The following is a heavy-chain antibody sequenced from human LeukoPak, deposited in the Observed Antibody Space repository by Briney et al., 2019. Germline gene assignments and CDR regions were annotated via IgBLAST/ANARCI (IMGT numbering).Heavy chain of an antibody. CDR1: GFTFSSYA. Sequence: PGGSLRLSCAASGFTFSSYAMHWVRQAPGKGLEWVAFIRYDGGNKYYADSVKGRFSISRDNSQNTLFLHMNSLRGEDTAVYYCAKGAGFQPAQKWAAYYYYVDVWGKGTTVTISS. CDR2: IRYDGGNK. J-gene: IGHJ6*03. CDR3: AKGAGFQPAQKWAAYYYYVDV. V-gene: IGHV3-30*02. D-gene: IGHD1-26*01.